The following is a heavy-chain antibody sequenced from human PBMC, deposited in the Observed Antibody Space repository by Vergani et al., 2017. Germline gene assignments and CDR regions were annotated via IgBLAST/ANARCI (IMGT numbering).Heavy chain of an antibody. D-gene: IGHD3-16*01. Sequence: EVQLVESGGGLVKPGGSLRLSCAASGFTFSSYSMNWVRQAPGKGLEWVSSISSSSSYIYYADSVQGLFTISRDNAKNALYLQMNGLRAEDTAVYYCAGGARGYFDYWGQGTLVTVSS. CDR3: AGGARGYFDY. J-gene: IGHJ4*02. CDR2: ISSSSSYI. V-gene: IGHV3-21*01. CDR1: GFTFSSYS.